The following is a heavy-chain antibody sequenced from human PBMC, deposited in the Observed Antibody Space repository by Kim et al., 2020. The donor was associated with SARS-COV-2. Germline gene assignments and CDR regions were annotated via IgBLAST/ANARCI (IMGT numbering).Heavy chain of an antibody. J-gene: IGHJ6*02. CDR2: YK. Sequence: YKVYAESVNSRIIINPDTSKNQFSLQMNSVTPEDTAVYYCARDYYYGMDVWGQGTTVTVSS. V-gene: IGHV6-1*01. CDR3: ARDYYYGMDV.